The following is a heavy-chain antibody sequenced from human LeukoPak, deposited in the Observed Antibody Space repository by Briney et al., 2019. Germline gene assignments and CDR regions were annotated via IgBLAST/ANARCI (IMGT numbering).Heavy chain of an antibody. CDR3: AAADYCDYVIAD. Sequence: GASVKVSCTASGFTFTSSAMQWVRQARGQRLEWIGWIVVGSGNTNYAQKFQERVTITRDMSTSTAYMELSSLRSEDTAVYYCAAADYCDYVIADWGQGTLVTVSS. J-gene: IGHJ4*02. D-gene: IGHD4-17*01. V-gene: IGHV1-58*02. CDR2: IVVGSGNT. CDR1: GFTFTSSA.